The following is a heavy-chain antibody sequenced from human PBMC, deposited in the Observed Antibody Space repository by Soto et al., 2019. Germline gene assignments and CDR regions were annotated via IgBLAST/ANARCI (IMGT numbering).Heavy chain of an antibody. CDR3: VSFGELNGVFDN. V-gene: IGHV1-69*02. J-gene: IGHJ4*02. D-gene: IGHD3-10*01. CDR2: IIPILGIA. Sequence: QVQLVQSGAEVKKPGSSVKVSCKASGGTFSSYTISWVRQAPGQGLEWMGRIIPILGIADYAQKFQGRVTITADKSTSTVYMELSSLRSEDTAVYYCVSFGELNGVFDNWGQGTLVTVSS. CDR1: GGTFSSYT.